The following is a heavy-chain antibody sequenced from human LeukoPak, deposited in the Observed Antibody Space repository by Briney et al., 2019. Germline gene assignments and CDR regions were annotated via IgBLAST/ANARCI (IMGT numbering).Heavy chain of an antibody. CDR3: ARIPLISPGKNWFDP. J-gene: IGHJ5*02. CDR1: GGSISSSSYY. V-gene: IGHV4-39*07. Sequence: SETLSLTCTVSGGSISSSSYYWGWIRQPPGKGLEWIGSISYSGSTNYNPSLKSRVTVSVDTSKNQFSLKLSSVTAADTAMYYCARIPLISPGKNWFDPWGQGTLVTVSS. D-gene: IGHD1-26*01. CDR2: ISYSGST.